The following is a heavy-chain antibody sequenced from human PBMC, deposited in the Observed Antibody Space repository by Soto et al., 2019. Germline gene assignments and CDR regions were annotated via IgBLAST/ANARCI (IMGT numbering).Heavy chain of an antibody. D-gene: IGHD6-6*01. CDR2: ITRDGYNK. Sequence: PGGSLRLSCAVSGFIFKNYALNWVRQAPGKGLEWVASITRDGYNKYYADSVKGRFTISRDNSKNTLSLQMTALRVEDTALYYCAKAPGDIAARRHHCYNYGMDVWGQGTTVTVSS. CDR3: AKAPGDIAARRHHCYNYGMDV. CDR1: GFIFKNYA. J-gene: IGHJ6*02. V-gene: IGHV3-30*02.